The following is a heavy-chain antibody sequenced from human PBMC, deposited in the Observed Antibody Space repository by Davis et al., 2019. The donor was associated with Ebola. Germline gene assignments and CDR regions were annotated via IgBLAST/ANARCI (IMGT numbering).Heavy chain of an antibody. J-gene: IGHJ3*02. Sequence: AASVKVSCKASGYTFTSYRITWVRQAPGQGLEWLGWIRAYNGNTNYAQKFQGRVTMTTDTSTSTAYMELSSLRSEDTAVYYCARVSVLDAFDMWGQGTMVTVSS. CDR1: GYTFTSYR. V-gene: IGHV1-18*01. CDR2: IRAYNGNT. D-gene: IGHD2/OR15-2a*01. CDR3: ARVSVLDAFDM.